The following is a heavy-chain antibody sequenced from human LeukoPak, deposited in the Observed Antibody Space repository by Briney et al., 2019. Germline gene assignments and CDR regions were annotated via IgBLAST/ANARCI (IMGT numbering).Heavy chain of an antibody. CDR1: GFIFSNDA. D-gene: IGHD1-1*01. J-gene: IGHJ4*02. CDR3: VRDPSGSGFAFDS. Sequence: GGSLRLSCAASGFIFSNDAMHWVHQAPGKGLEWVAFIWFDGSNKHYADSVKGRFTISRDNSEDTLYLQMNSLRAEDTAVYYCVRDPSGSGFAFDSWGQGALVTVSS. V-gene: IGHV3-33*01. CDR2: IWFDGSNK.